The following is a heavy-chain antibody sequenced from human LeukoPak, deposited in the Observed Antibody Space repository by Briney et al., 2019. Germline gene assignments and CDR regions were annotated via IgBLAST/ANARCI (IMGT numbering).Heavy chain of an antibody. CDR2: IYYSGST. V-gene: IGHV4-31*03. D-gene: IGHD2-15*01. CDR3: AREPIVVVVAATSYYYYYGMDV. J-gene: IGHJ6*04. Sequence: PSETLSLTCTVSGGSISSGGYYWSWLRQHPGKGLEWIGYIYYSGSTYYNPSLKSRVTISVDTSKNQFSLKLSSVTAADTAVYYCAREPIVVVVAATSYYYYYGMDVWGKGTTVTVSS. CDR1: GGSISSGGYY.